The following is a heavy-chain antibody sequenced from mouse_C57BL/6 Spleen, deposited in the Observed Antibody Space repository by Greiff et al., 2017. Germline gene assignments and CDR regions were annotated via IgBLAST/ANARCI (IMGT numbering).Heavy chain of an antibody. V-gene: IGHV5-17*01. CDR3: ARGSSYYYGSSWYFDV. CDR2: ISSGSSTI. Sequence: EVKVVESGGGLVKPGGSLKLSCAASGFTFSDYGMHWVRQAPEKGLEWVAYISSGSSTIYYADTVKGRFTISRDNAKNTLFLQMTSLRSEDTAMYYCARGSSYYYGSSWYFDVWGTGTTVTVSS. CDR1: GFTFSDYG. J-gene: IGHJ1*03. D-gene: IGHD1-1*01.